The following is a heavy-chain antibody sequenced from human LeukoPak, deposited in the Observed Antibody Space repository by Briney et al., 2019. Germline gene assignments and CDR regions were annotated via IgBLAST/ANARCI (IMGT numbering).Heavy chain of an antibody. CDR1: GFTFSSSA. D-gene: IGHD2-21*02. CDR2: ISGNGGRT. V-gene: IGHV3-64*01. CDR3: ARGEPDCAGDCPYWYLDL. Sequence: GGSLRLSCAASGFTFSSSAMHWVRQAPGKGLGYVSAISGNGGRTYYANSVKGRFTISRDNSKNTVFLQMGSLRTEDMAVYYCARGEPDCAGDCPYWYLDLWGRGTLVTVSS. J-gene: IGHJ2*01.